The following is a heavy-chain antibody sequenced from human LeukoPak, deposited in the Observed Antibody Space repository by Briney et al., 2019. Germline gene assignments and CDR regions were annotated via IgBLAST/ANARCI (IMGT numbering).Heavy chain of an antibody. Sequence: GGSLRLSCAASGFTFSSYAMTWVRQAPGKGLEWVSGIGGSGGSTYYADSVKGRFSISRDNSKNTLYLQMNSLRAEDTAVYFCAKDSDIFNYWGQGTLVTVSS. CDR2: IGGSGGST. J-gene: IGHJ4*02. CDR1: GFTFSSYA. CDR3: AKDSDIFNY. D-gene: IGHD2-21*02. V-gene: IGHV3-23*01.